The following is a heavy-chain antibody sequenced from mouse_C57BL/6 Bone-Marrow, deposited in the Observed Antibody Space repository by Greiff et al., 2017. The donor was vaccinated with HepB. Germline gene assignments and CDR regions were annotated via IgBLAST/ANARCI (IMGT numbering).Heavy chain of an antibody. Sequence: EVKLMESGPELVKPGASVKISCKASGYSFTGYYMNWVKQSPEKSLEWIGEINPSTGGTTYNQKFKAKATLAVDKSSSTAYMQLKSLTSEDSAVYYCARGTGVWYFDVWGTGATVTVSS. V-gene: IGHV1-42*01. J-gene: IGHJ1*03. CDR3: ARGTGVWYFDV. CDR2: INPSTGGT. CDR1: GYSFTGYY. D-gene: IGHD3-3*01.